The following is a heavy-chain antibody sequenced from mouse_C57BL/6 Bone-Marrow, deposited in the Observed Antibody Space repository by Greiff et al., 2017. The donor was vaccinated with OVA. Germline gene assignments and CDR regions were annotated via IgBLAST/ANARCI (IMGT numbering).Heavy chain of an antibody. CDR1: GYAFSSSW. CDR3: ARGSSGYVAWFAY. Sequence: QVQLQQSGPELVKPGASVKISCKASGYAFSSSWMNWVKQRPGKGLEWIGRIYPGDGDTNYNGKFKGKATLTADKSSSTAYMHLSSLTSEDSSVYFCARGSSGYVAWFAYWGQGTLVTVSA. CDR2: IYPGDGDT. J-gene: IGHJ3*01. V-gene: IGHV1-82*01. D-gene: IGHD3-2*02.